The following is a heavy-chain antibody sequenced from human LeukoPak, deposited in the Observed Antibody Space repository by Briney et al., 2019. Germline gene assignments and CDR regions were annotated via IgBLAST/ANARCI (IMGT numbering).Heavy chain of an antibody. D-gene: IGHD3-16*01. CDR2: IGTAGDT. J-gene: IGHJ6*02. CDR3: ARVHTYYYGMDV. CDR1: GFTFSSYD. Sequence: GGSLRLSCAASGFTFSSYDMHWVRQATGNGLEWVSAIGTAGDTYYPGSVKGRFTISRENAKNSLYLQMNSLRAGDTAVYYCARVHTYYYGMDVWGQGTTVTVSS. V-gene: IGHV3-13*01.